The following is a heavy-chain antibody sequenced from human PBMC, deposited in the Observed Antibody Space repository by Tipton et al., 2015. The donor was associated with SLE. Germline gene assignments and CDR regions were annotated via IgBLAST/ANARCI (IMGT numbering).Heavy chain of an antibody. CDR2: ISHSGDT. J-gene: IGHJ4*02. CDR1: GGSITSNKW. V-gene: IGHV4-4*02. Sequence: SLRLSCGVSGGSITSNKWWTWVRQSPGKGLEWIGEISHSGDTDYNPSLKSRVTISVDTSKNQFSLTLSSVTAADTAVYYCASLGDRGGVVTWGQGTLVTVSS. D-gene: IGHD3-3*01. CDR3: ASLGDRGGVVT.